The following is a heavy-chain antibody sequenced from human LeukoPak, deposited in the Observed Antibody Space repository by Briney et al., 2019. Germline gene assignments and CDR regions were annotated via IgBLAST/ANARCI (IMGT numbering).Heavy chain of an antibody. Sequence: GASVKVSCKASGYTFTGYYMHWVRQAPGQGLEWMGWINPNSGGTNYAQKFQGRVTMTRDTSISTAYMELSRLRSDDTAVYYCARVSGRSPRPSGYGMDVWGQGTTVTVSS. CDR3: ARVSGRSPRPSGYGMDV. V-gene: IGHV1-2*02. D-gene: IGHD2-15*01. CDR2: INPNSGGT. CDR1: GYTFTGYY. J-gene: IGHJ6*02.